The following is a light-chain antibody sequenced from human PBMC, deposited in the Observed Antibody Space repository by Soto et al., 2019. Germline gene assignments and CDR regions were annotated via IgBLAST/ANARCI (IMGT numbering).Light chain of an antibody. Sequence: QTVVTQEPAFSVSPGGTVTLTCGLSSGSVSPSYYPGWFQQTPGQAPRALIYTTNTRSSGVPDRFSGSILGNKAALTITGAQADDESDYYCVLYMGSGIWVFGGGTKLTDL. J-gene: IGLJ3*02. V-gene: IGLV8-61*01. CDR3: VLYMGSGIWV. CDR1: SGSVSPSYY. CDR2: TTN.